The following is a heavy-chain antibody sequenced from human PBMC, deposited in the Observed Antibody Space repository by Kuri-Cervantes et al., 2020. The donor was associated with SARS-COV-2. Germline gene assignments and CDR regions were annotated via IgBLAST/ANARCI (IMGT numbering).Heavy chain of an antibody. CDR3: ASRQYCGGGSGYTENNHWFDP. CDR2: IYPGDSDT. CDR1: GYSFTSYW. Sequence: KVSCKGSGYSFTSYWIGWVRQMPGKGLEWMGIIYPGDSDTRYSPSFQGRVTIQADKSISTDYLQWSSLKASNTAMYYCASRQYCGGGSGYTENNHWFDPWGQGALVTVSS. D-gene: IGHD2-15*01. V-gene: IGHV5-51*01. J-gene: IGHJ5*02.